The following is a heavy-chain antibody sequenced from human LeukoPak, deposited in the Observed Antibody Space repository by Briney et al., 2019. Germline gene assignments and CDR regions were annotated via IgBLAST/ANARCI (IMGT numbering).Heavy chain of an antibody. Sequence: SETLSLTCTVSGGSITSSSYYWGWLRQPPGTGLEWVRSTNYSGSTYYKPSLKSRVPISVDTSKNQFSLKLSSVTAADTAVYYCAREHCSGGSCYAIYYYYYMDVWSKATTVTVPS. CDR3: AREHCSGGSCYAIYYYYYMDV. CDR2: TNYSGST. CDR1: GGSITSSSYY. D-gene: IGHD2-15*01. J-gene: IGHJ6*03. V-gene: IGHV4-39*07.